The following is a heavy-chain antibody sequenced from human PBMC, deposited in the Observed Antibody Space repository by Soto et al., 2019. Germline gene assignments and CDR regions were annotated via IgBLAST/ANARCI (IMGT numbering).Heavy chain of an antibody. Sequence: PGGSLRLSCAASGFTFSSYAMSWVRQAPGKGPEWVSAISGSGGSTYYADSVKGRFTISRDNSKNTLYLQMNSLRAEDTAVYYCEKPGRVSMTTVTTPVRPISYYYGMDVWGQGTPVTVSS. J-gene: IGHJ6*02. CDR1: GFTFSSYA. CDR2: ISGSGGST. D-gene: IGHD4-17*01. V-gene: IGHV3-23*01. CDR3: EKPGRVSMTTVTTPVRPISYYYGMDV.